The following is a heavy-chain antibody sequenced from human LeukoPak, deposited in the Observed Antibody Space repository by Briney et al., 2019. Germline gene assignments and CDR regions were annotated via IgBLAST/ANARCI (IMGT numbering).Heavy chain of an antibody. Sequence: PSETLSLTCAVYGGSFSGYYWSWIRQPPGKGLEWIGEINHSGSTNYNPSLKSRVTISVDTSKNQFSLKLSSVTAADTAVYYCARVIGSYRSFDYWGQGTLVTVYS. CDR3: ARVIGSYRSFDY. D-gene: IGHD3-16*02. V-gene: IGHV4-34*01. CDR1: GGSFSGYY. CDR2: INHSGST. J-gene: IGHJ4*02.